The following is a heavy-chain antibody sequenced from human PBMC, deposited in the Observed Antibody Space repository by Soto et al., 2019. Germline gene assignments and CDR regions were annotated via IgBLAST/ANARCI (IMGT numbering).Heavy chain of an antibody. D-gene: IGHD3-16*01. V-gene: IGHV1-24*01. CDR3: ARDLFDSLWGEDY. CDR2: SDPEDGET. J-gene: IGHJ4*02. Sequence: ASVKVSCKVSGYTLTELSMHCVRQAPGKGLEWTGGSDPEDGETIYAQKFQGRVTITRDTSASTAYMELSSLRSEDTAVYYCARDLFDSLWGEDYWGQGTLVTVSS. CDR1: GYTLTELS.